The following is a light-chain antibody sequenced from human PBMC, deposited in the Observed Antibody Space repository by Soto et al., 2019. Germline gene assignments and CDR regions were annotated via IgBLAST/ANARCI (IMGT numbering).Light chain of an antibody. CDR2: WAS. Sequence: DIVMTQSPDSLAVSLGERATFNCKSSQSVLSSSNNKNYLAWYQQKPGQPPKLLVYWASTRESGVPDRFSGSGSGTDFTLTISSLQAEDVAVYYCQQYYSRPPWTCGQGTKVEVK. CDR1: QSVLSSSNNKNY. V-gene: IGKV4-1*01. CDR3: QQYYSRPPWT. J-gene: IGKJ1*01.